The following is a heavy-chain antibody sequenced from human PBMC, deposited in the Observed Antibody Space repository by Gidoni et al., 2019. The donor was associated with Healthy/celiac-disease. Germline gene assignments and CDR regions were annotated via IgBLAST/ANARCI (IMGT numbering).Heavy chain of an antibody. J-gene: IGHJ6*02. CDR3: ARGYYYDSSGYYYYYGMDV. CDR2: IYTSGST. CDR1: GGSISSGSYY. V-gene: IGHV4-61*02. D-gene: IGHD3-22*01. Sequence: QVQLQESGPGLVKPSQTLSLTCTVSGGSISSGSYYWSWIRQPAGKGLEWIGRIYTSGSTNYNPSLKSRVTISVDTSKNQFSLKLSSVTAADTAVYYCARGYYYDSSGYYYYYGMDVWGQGTTVTVSS.